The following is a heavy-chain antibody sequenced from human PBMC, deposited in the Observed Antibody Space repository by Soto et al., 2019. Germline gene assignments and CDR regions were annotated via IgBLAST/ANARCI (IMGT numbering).Heavy chain of an antibody. V-gene: IGHV3-33*01. CDR2: IWYDGSNK. J-gene: IGHJ4*02. CDR3: ARDGPGIAAAGPQYYFDY. CDR1: GFTFSSYG. D-gene: IGHD6-13*01. Sequence: GGSLRLSCAASGFTFSSYGMHWVRQAPGKGLEWVAVIWYDGSNKYYADSVKGRFTISRDNSKNTLYLQMNSLRAEDTAVYYCARDGPGIAAAGPQYYFDYWGQGTLVTVSS.